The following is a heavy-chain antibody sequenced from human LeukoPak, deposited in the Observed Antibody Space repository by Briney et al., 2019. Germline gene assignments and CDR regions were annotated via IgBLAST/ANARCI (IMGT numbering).Heavy chain of an antibody. CDR2: ISSSSSYI. D-gene: IGHD2-2*02. Sequence: GGSLRLSCAASGFTFSSYSMNWVRQAPGKGLEWVSSISSSSSYIYYADSVKGRFTISRDNAKNSLYLQMSSLRAEDTAVYYCARVYCSSTSCYTGAIDYWGQGTLVTVSS. V-gene: IGHV3-21*01. CDR1: GFTFSSYS. CDR3: ARVYCSSTSCYTGAIDY. J-gene: IGHJ4*02.